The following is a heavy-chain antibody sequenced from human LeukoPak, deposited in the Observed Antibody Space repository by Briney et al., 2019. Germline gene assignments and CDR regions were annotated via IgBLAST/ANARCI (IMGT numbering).Heavy chain of an antibody. CDR3: AKSVHPGDILTGYYSGQPVDY. D-gene: IGHD3-9*01. J-gene: IGHJ4*02. CDR1: GFTLTRYD. V-gene: IGHV3-23*01. CDR2: ISFSGSDT. Sequence: GGSLRLSCVASGFTLTRYDMAWVRQAPGKGLEWVSVISFSGSDTYYTGSVKGRFTISRDTSKNTLYLQMNSLRAEDTAVYYCAKSVHPGDILTGYYSGQPVDYWGQGTLVTVSS.